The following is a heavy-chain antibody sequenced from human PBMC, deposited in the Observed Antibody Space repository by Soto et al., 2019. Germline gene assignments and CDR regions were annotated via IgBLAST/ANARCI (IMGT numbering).Heavy chain of an antibody. V-gene: IGHV3-9*01. CDR2: ISWNSDNI. D-gene: IGHD4-4*01. CDR1: GFTFDDYA. Sequence: SLRLSCAASGFTFDDYAMHWVRQAPGKGLEWVSGISWNSDNIVYADSVKGRFTISRDNAKNSLYLQMNSLRAEDTALYYCAKDLYSNYGAAFDIWGQGTMVTVSS. CDR3: AKDLYSNYGAAFDI. J-gene: IGHJ3*02.